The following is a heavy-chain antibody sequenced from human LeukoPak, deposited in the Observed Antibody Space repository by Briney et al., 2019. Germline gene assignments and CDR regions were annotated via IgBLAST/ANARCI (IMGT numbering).Heavy chain of an antibody. D-gene: IGHD2-15*01. CDR3: ATDRVVSREPAAFDV. J-gene: IGHJ3*01. CDR2: IRYDGGNK. V-gene: IGHV3-30*02. CDR1: GFTFSSYG. Sequence: PGGSLRLSCAASGFTFSSYGMHWVRQVPGKGLEWVAFIRYDGGNKYYADSVKGRFTISRDNSKNTLYLQMNSLRAEDTAVYYCATDRVVSREPAAFDVWGQGTMVTVSS.